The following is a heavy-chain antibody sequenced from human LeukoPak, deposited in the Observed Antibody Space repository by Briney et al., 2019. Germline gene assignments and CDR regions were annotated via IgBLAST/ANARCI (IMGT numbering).Heavy chain of an antibody. D-gene: IGHD1-26*01. V-gene: IGHV1-24*01. CDR1: GYTLTELS. CDR2: FDPEDGET. CDR3: ATDRYSGSYFGDAFDI. J-gene: IGHJ3*02. Sequence: GASVKVSCKVSGYTLTELSMHWVRQAPGKGLEWMGGFDPEDGETIYARKFQGRVTMTEDTSTDTAYMELSSLRSEDTAVYYCATDRYSGSYFGDAFDIWGQGTMVTVSS.